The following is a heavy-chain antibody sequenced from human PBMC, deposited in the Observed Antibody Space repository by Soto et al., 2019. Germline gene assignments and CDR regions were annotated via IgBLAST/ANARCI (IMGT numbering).Heavy chain of an antibody. CDR3: AKGFLEWLSYGMDV. CDR2: ISYDGSNK. V-gene: IGHV3-30*18. D-gene: IGHD3-3*01. CDR1: GFTFSSYG. J-gene: IGHJ6*02. Sequence: QVQLVESGGGVVQPGRSLRLSCAASGFTFSSYGMHWVRQAPGKGLEWVAVISYDGSNKYYADSVKGRFTISRDNSKNTLYLQMISLRAEDTAVYYCAKGFLEWLSYGMDVWGQGTTVTVSS.